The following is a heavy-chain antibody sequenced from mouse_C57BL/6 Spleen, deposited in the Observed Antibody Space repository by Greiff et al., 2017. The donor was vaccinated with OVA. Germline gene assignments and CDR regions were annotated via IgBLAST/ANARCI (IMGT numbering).Heavy chain of an antibody. Sequence: QVQPPQPGAEPVKPGALVKMFRKAFGHTFTSHRITRVKQRPGQGPEWIGDIYSVSGSTNYNEKFKSKATLTVDTNSSRAYMQLSSRTSEDSAVYYCVRMLYGNSDFDYWGQGTTLTVSS. J-gene: IGHJ2*01. V-gene: IGHV1-55*01. CDR2: IYSVSGST. CDR1: GHTFTSHR. CDR3: VRMLYGNSDFDY. D-gene: IGHD1-1*01.